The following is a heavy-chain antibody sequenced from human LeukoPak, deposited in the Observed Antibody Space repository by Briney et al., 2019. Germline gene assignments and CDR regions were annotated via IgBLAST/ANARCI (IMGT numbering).Heavy chain of an antibody. D-gene: IGHD5-18*01. CDR3: ARDPGYSYGYDY. Sequence: PGRSLRLSCVASGFTFSSYSMNWVRQAPGKGLEWVSSISSSSSYIYHADSVKGRFTISRDNAKNSLYLQMNSLRAEDTAVYYCARDPGYSYGYDYWGQGTLVTVSS. V-gene: IGHV3-21*01. CDR2: ISSSSSYI. J-gene: IGHJ4*02. CDR1: GFTFSSYS.